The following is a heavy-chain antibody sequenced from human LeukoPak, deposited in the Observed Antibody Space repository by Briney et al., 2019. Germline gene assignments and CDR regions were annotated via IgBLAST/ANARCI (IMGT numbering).Heavy chain of an antibody. Sequence: PGGSLRLSCAASGFTFSSYAMHWVRQAPGKGLGWVAVISYDGSNKYYADSVKGRFTISRDNSKNTLYLQMNSLRAEDTAVYYCARTTEDYDSSGYYNAPFDYWGQGTLVTVSS. V-gene: IGHV3-30-3*01. J-gene: IGHJ4*02. CDR2: ISYDGSNK. CDR1: GFTFSSYA. D-gene: IGHD3-22*01. CDR3: ARTTEDYDSSGYYNAPFDY.